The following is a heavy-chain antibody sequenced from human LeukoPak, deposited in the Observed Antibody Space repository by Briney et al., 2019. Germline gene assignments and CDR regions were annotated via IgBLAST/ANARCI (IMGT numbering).Heavy chain of an antibody. CDR1: GFTFSGSA. V-gene: IGHV3-73*01. CDR3: AKTLYSSSYVLGDFDY. CDR2: IRSKANSYAT. D-gene: IGHD6-6*01. Sequence: GGSLRLSCAAPGFTFSGSAMHWVRQASGKGLEWVGRIRSKANSYATAYAASVKGRFTISRDDSKNTAYLQMNSLRAEDTAVYYCAKTLYSSSYVLGDFDYWGQGTLVTVSS. J-gene: IGHJ4*02.